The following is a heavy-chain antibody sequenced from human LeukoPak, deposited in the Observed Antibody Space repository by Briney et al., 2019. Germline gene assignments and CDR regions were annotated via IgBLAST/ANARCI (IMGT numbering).Heavy chain of an antibody. CDR2: IYPGDSDT. J-gene: IGHJ3*02. CDR1: GYSFNTSW. D-gene: IGHD6-19*01. CDR3: ARLARIAVAGTLIWGAFHI. Sequence: GESLKISFKGSGYSFNTSWIGWVRQMPGKGLEWMGIIYPGDSDTRYSPSFQGHVTISADKSISTAYLQWSSLKASDTAMYYCARLARIAVAGTLIWGAFHIWGRGTMVTVSS. V-gene: IGHV5-51*01.